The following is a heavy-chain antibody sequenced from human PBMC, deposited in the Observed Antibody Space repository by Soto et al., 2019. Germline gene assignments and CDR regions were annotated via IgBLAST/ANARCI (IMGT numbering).Heavy chain of an antibody. Sequence: GASVKVSCKASGGTFSSYAISWVRQAPGQGLEWMGGIIPIFGTANYAQKFQGRVTITADESTSTAYMELSSLRSEDTAVYYCARDARDGQQIFDYWGQGTLVTVSS. J-gene: IGHJ4*02. CDR3: ARDARDGQQIFDY. CDR1: GGTFSSYA. CDR2: IIPIFGTA. V-gene: IGHV1-69*13. D-gene: IGHD2-8*01.